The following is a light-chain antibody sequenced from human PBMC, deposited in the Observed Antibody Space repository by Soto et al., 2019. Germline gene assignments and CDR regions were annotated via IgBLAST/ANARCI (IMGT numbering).Light chain of an antibody. Sequence: QSVLTQPASVSGSPGQSIAISCTGTSSDVGGYNYVSWYQQHPGKAPKLMIYDVSNRPSGVSNRFSGSKSGNTASLTISGLQAEDEADYYCCSYTTSSTYVFGTGTKLT. V-gene: IGLV2-14*03. J-gene: IGLJ1*01. CDR3: CSYTTSSTYV. CDR2: DVS. CDR1: SSDVGGYNY.